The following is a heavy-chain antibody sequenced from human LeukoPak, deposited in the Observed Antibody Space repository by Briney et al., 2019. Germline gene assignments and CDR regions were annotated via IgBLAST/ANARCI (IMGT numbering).Heavy chain of an antibody. V-gene: IGHV1-2*02. D-gene: IGHD3-16*01. CDR3: ARELHGGKPFDY. J-gene: IGHJ4*02. CDR1: GYTFTGYY. Sequence: ASVKVSCKASGYTFTGYYMHWVRQAPGQGLEWMGWINPNSGGTNYAQKFQGRVTMTRDTSISTAYMELSRLRSDDTAVYYCARELHGGKPFDYWGQGTLVTVSS. CDR2: INPNSGGT.